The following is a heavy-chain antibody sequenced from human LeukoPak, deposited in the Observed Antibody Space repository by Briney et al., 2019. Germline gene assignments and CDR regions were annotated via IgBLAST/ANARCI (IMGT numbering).Heavy chain of an antibody. J-gene: IGHJ4*02. V-gene: IGHV1-2*02. CDR1: GYTFTGFY. CDR2: IDPNIDTT. CDR3: ARLLEHYYFDASGYYDDDY. Sequence: ASVKVSCKASGYTFTGFYMHWVRQAPGQGLGWMGWIDPNIDTTKYSQKFQGRVTMTRDTSISEVYMELSRLRSDDTAVYYCARLLEHYYFDASGYYDDDYWGQGTPIIVSS. D-gene: IGHD3-22*01.